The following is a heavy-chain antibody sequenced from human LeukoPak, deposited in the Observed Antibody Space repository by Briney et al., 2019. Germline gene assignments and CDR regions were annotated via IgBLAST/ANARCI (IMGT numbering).Heavy chain of an antibody. CDR1: GYTFTVYY. Sequence: GASVKVSCKASGYTFTVYYMHWVRQAPGQGLEWMGWINPNSGGTNYAQKFQGRVTMTRDTSISTAYMEVSRLRSDDTAVYYCARVYADNYGSGVIDYWGKGTLVTVSS. J-gene: IGHJ4*02. CDR3: ARVYADNYGSGVIDY. CDR2: INPNSGGT. V-gene: IGHV1-2*02. D-gene: IGHD3-10*01.